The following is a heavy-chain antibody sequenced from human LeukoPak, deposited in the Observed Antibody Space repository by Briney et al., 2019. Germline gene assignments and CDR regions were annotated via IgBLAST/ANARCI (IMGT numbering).Heavy chain of an antibody. Sequence: GASVKVSCKTSGYSFTDYDIHWVRQATGQGLEWMGWMNPKTDNTEYAQKFQGRVTLTWTTSISTAYMELSSLKSEDTAVYFCARSGPISLRFWGQGTLVTVSS. CDR2: MNPKTDNT. CDR1: GYSFTDYD. V-gene: IGHV1-8*01. D-gene: IGHD2/OR15-2a*01. J-gene: IGHJ4*02. CDR3: ARSGPISLRF.